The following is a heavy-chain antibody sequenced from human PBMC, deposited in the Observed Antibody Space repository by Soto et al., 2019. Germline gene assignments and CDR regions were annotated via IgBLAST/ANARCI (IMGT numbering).Heavy chain of an antibody. D-gene: IGHD6-13*01. CDR2: INPSGGST. Sequence: GQGLEWMGIINPSGGSTSYAQKFQGRVTMTRDTSASTGYMELSSLRSEDTAVYYWARTRTPPLVPQGSWLHPWGQRTLVPVSS. V-gene: IGHV1-46*03. CDR3: ARTRTPPLVPQGSWLHP. J-gene: IGHJ5*02.